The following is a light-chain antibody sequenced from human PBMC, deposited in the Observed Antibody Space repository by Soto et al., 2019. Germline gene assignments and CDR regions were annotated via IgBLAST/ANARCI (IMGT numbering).Light chain of an antibody. V-gene: IGKV1-9*01. CDR2: EES. CDR3: QQYNSYWT. J-gene: IGKJ1*01. CDR1: QAITNN. Sequence: DIHLTPSPSSLSASVVDRVTITCRASQAITNNLAWYQQKPGNPPRLLIYEESTLHSGVPSRFSGRKVGTQFILTIDSLQPEDFATYYCQQYNSYWTFGQGTKVDIK.